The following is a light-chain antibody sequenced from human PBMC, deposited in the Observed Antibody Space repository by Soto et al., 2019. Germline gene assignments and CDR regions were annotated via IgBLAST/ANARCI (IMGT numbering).Light chain of an antibody. J-gene: IGLJ1*01. Sequence: QSALTQPRSVSGSPGQSVTISCTGTSSDVGTYNFVSWYQQHPGKAPKFMIYDVTKRPSGVPDRFSGSKSGNTASLTISGLQAEDEADYYCCSYVGSYTSSVFGTGTKLTVL. CDR3: CSYVGSYTSSV. CDR1: SSDVGTYNF. V-gene: IGLV2-11*01. CDR2: DVT.